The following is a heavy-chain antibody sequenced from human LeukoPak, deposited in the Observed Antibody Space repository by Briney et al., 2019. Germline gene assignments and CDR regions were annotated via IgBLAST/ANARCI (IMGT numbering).Heavy chain of an antibody. J-gene: IGHJ4*02. CDR3: AKGVKYIVVMTAQHYFDY. CDR2: IRSDGSNK. D-gene: IGHD2-21*02. V-gene: IGHV3-30*02. CDR1: GFTFSSYG. Sequence: GGSLRLSYAASGFTFSSYGMHWVRQAPGKGLEWVAFIRSDGSNKYYADSVKGRFTISRDNSKNTLYLQMNSLRADDTAVYYCAKGVKYIVVMTAQHYFDYWGQGTLVTVSS.